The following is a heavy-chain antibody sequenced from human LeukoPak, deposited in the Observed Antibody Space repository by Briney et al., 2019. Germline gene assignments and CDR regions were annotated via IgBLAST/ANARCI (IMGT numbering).Heavy chain of an antibody. J-gene: IGHJ4*02. CDR1: GVSFSGYY. CDR2: INHSGGT. Sequence: SETLSLTCAVYGVSFSGYYWSWIRQSPGKGLEWIGEINHSGGTKYNPSLKSRVTISIDTPENQFSLKLSSVTAADTAVYYCARIRCGHTNGICYNYWGQGTLVTVSS. CDR3: ARIRCGHTNGICYNY. V-gene: IGHV4-34*01. D-gene: IGHD2-8*01.